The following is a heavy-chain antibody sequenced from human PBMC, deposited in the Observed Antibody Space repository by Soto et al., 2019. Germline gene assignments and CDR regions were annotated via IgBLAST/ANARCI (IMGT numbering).Heavy chain of an antibody. CDR2: IYHSGST. D-gene: IGHD3-9*01. CDR1: GGSISSSNW. CDR3: ARGNDILTGYVGFDY. J-gene: IGHJ4*02. V-gene: IGHV4-4*02. Sequence: PSETLSLTCAVSGGSISSSNWWSWVRQPPGKGLEWIGEIYHSGSTNYNPSLKSRVTISVDKSKNQFSLKLSSVTAADTAVYYCARGNDILTGYVGFDYWGQGTLVTVSS.